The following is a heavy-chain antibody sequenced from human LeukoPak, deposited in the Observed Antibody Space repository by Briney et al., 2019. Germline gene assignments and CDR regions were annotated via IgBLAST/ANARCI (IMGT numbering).Heavy chain of an antibody. V-gene: IGHV3-30-3*01. Sequence: LSLTCAVYGGSFSGYYWSWVRQAPGKGLEWVAVISYDGSNKYYADSVKGRFTISRDNSKNTLYLQMNSLRAEDTAVYYCARAWDWLTTHFDYWGQGTLVTVSS. CDR1: GGSFSGYY. CDR2: ISYDGSNK. D-gene: IGHD3/OR15-3a*01. J-gene: IGHJ4*02. CDR3: ARAWDWLTTHFDY.